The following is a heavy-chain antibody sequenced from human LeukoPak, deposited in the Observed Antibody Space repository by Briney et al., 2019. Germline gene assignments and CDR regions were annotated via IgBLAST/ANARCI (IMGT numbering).Heavy chain of an antibody. V-gene: IGHV3-49*04. CDR1: GFTFSDYA. J-gene: IGHJ4*01. D-gene: IGHD5-18*01. Sequence: GGSLRLSCKASGFTFSDYAMSWVRQAPGQGLEWVGFIRSRAYGGTTEYAASVKGRFTISRDDSKSIGYLPMNSLKTEDTAVYSCTRLWVDTAMSGIDYWGQGTLVTVSS. CDR3: TRLWVDTAMSGIDY. CDR2: IRSRAYGGTT.